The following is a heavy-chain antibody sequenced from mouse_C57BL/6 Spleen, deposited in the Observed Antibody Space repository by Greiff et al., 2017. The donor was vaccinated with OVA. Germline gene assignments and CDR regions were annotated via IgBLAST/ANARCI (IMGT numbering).Heavy chain of an antibody. V-gene: IGHV1-50*01. D-gene: IGHD1-1*01. Sequence: QVQLQQPGAELVKPGASVKLSCKASGYTFTSYWMQWVKQRPGQGLEWIGEIDPSDSYTNYNQKFKGKATLTVDPSSSTAYMQLSSLTSEDSAVYYCARKASYVDYWGQGTSVTVSS. CDR3: ARKASYVDY. CDR2: IDPSDSYT. CDR1: GYTFTSYW. J-gene: IGHJ4*01.